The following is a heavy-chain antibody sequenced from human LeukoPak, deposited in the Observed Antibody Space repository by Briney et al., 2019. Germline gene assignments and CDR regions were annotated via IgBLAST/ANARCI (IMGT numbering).Heavy chain of an antibody. V-gene: IGHV3-7*04. J-gene: IGHJ4*02. CDR2: IKEDGSET. D-gene: IGHD1-26*01. CDR1: AFAFSSNW. Sequence: GGSLRLSCVASAFAFSSNWMSWVRQAPGKGLEWVASIKEDGSETYYVDSVKGRFTISRDNAKISLYLQMNSLRAEDTAAYYCARDLHPRYYLPDYWGQGTLVTVSS. CDR3: ARDLHPRYYLPDY.